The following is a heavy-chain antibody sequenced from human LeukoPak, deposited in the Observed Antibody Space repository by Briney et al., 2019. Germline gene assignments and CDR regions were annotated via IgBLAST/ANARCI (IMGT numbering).Heavy chain of an antibody. CDR1: GDNVSSNSVT. V-gene: IGHV6-1*01. Sequence: QTLSLTCAISGDNVSSNSVTWNWIRQSPSRGLEWLGRTYYRSTWYNDYAVSVRGRITVNPDTSKNQFSLHLNSVTPEDTAVYYCARRLTQYDCFDPWGQGILVTVSS. D-gene: IGHD2-2*01. CDR2: TYYRSTWYN. J-gene: IGHJ5*02. CDR3: ARRLTQYDCFDP.